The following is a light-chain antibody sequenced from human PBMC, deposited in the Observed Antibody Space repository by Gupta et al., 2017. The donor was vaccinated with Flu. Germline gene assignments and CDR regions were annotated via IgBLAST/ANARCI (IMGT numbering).Light chain of an antibody. V-gene: IGLV3-21*02. CDR2: DDR. J-gene: IGLJ2*01. Sequence: SYELTQPPSVSVAPGQTTRISCGGDNVGSKSVNWYQQKSGQAPVMIVHDDRARPSGIPERFSGSKSGTTATLTISRAEAGDEADYYCQVWDSITDKQVFGGGTKLAVL. CDR1: NVGSKS. CDR3: QVWDSITDKQV.